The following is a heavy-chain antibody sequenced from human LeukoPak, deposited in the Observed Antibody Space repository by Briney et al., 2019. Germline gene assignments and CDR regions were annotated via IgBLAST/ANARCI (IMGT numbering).Heavy chain of an antibody. Sequence: PVASVKVSCKVSGYTLTELSMHWVRQAPGKGLEWMGGFDPEDGETIYAQKFRGRVTMTEDTSTDTAYMELSSLRSEDTAVYYCATDMSSGWTNFDYWGQGTLVTVSS. CDR3: ATDMSSGWTNFDY. CDR1: GYTLTELS. J-gene: IGHJ4*02. D-gene: IGHD6-19*01. CDR2: FDPEDGET. V-gene: IGHV1-24*01.